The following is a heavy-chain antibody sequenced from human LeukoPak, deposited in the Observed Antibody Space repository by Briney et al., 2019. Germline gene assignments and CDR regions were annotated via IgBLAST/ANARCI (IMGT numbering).Heavy chain of an antibody. V-gene: IGHV1-69*04. D-gene: IGHD2-15*01. CDR2: IIPILGMA. CDR1: GGTFSSYA. Sequence: GASVKVSCKASGGTFSSYAISWVRQAPGQGLEWMGRIIPILGMANYAQKFQGRVTITADKSTSTAYMELSSLRSEDTAVYYCARAVSGGSSADYWGQGTLVTVSS. J-gene: IGHJ4*02. CDR3: ARAVSGGSSADY.